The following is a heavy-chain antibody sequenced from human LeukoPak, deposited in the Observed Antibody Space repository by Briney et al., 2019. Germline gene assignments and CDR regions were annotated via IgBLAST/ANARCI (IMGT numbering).Heavy chain of an antibody. J-gene: IGHJ4*02. CDR2: IYYSGST. CDR1: GGSISSSSYY. CDR3: ARRRSIAAAGMGFDY. D-gene: IGHD6-13*01. V-gene: IGHV4-39*01. Sequence: PSETLSLTCTVSGGSISSSSYYWGWIRQPPGKGLEWIGSIYYSGSTYYNPSLKSRVTISVDTSKNQFSLKLSSVTAADTAVYYCARRRSIAAAGMGFDYWGQGTLVTVSS.